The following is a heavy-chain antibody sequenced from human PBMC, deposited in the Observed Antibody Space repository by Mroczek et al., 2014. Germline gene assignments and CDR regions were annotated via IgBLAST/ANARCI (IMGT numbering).Heavy chain of an antibody. Sequence: SGAEVKKPGASVKVSCKASGYTFTGYYMHWVRQAPGQGLEWMGWINPNSGGTNYAQKFQGRVTMTRDTSISTAYMELSRLRSDDTAVYYCALIAAAVAHPFDYWGQGTLVTVSS. V-gene: IGHV1-2*02. CDR3: ALIAAAVAHPFDY. CDR1: GYTFTGYY. J-gene: IGHJ4*02. D-gene: IGHD6-13*01. CDR2: INPNSGGT.